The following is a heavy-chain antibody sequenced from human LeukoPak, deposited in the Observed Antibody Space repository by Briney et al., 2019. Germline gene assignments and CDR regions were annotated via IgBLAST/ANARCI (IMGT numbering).Heavy chain of an antibody. CDR2: IKQDGSEK. V-gene: IGHV3-7*01. D-gene: IGHD3-16*01. CDR3: ARAGHYAGSKYAMDV. CDR1: GFTFSSYW. J-gene: IGHJ6*02. Sequence: PGGSLRLSCAASGFTFSSYWMSWVRQAPGKGLEWVANIKQDGSEKYYVDSVKGRFTISRDNAKNSLYLQMNSLRAEDTAVYYCARAGHYAGSKYAMDVWGQGTTVTVSS.